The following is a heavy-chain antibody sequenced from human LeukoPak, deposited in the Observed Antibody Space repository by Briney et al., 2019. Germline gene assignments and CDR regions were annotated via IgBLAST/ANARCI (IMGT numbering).Heavy chain of an antibody. V-gene: IGHV3-48*02. CDR1: GLTFGSYS. J-gene: IGHJ4*02. CDR2: TRSSGGTI. D-gene: IGHD3-10*01. CDR3: ARDESGSGSYSIF. Sequence: GGSLRLSCAASGLTFGSYSMHWVRQAPGKGLEWISYTRSSGGTIYYADSVKGRFTISRDNAENSLYLQMNRLRDEDTAVYYCARDESGSGSYSIFWGQGTLVTAPS.